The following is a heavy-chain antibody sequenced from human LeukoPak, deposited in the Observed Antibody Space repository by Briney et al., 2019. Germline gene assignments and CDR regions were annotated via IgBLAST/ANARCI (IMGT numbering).Heavy chain of an antibody. Sequence: GGSQTLSCTLSGFTFSDLHMRWIRQAPGRGLEWVSFISGGGYAIHHPRSVKGRFTLARDHAKHSLYMQMNRLRVADSCVYYCTRRCGTDARDGDHWGQGTLVTVSS. CDR2: ISGGGYAI. J-gene: IGHJ4*02. CDR3: TRRCGTDARDGDH. V-gene: IGHV3-11*01. CDR1: GFTFSDLH. D-gene: IGHD1-26*01.